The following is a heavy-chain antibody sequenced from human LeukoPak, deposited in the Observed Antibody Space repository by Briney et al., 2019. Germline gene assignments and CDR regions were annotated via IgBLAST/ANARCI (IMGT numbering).Heavy chain of an antibody. J-gene: IGHJ6*03. CDR1: GFTFSSYS. V-gene: IGHV3-21*06. CDR2: ISSSSSYT. D-gene: IGHD3-10*01. CDR3: AKGDEVLWFGELSYYYMDV. Sequence: GGSLRLSCAASGFTFSSYSMNWVRQAPGKGLEWVSSISSSSSYTYYADSVKGRFTISRDNSKNTLYLQMNSLRAEDTAVYYCAKGDEVLWFGELSYYYMDVWGKGTTVTISS.